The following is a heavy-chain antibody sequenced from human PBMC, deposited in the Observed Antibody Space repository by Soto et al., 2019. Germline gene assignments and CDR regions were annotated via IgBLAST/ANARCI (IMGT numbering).Heavy chain of an antibody. Sequence: QVQLVQSGAEVKKPGASVKVSCKASGYTFTSYAMHWVRQAPGQRLEWKGWINAGNGDTKYSQKFQGRVTISRDTSASTAYMELSSLRSEDTAVYYCARDPYYDFWSGSNWFDPWGQGTLVTVSS. CDR1: GYTFTSYA. D-gene: IGHD3-3*01. CDR3: ARDPYYDFWSGSNWFDP. CDR2: INAGNGDT. V-gene: IGHV1-3*01. J-gene: IGHJ5*02.